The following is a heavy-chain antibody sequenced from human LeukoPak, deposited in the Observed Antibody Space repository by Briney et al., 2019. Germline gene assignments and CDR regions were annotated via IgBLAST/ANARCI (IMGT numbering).Heavy chain of an antibody. Sequence: SETLSLTCAVYGGSFSGYYWSWIRQPPGKGLEWIGEINHSGSTNYNPSLKSRVTISVDTSKNQFSLKLSSVTAADTAVYYCAKVLRIVVVVADGSYFDYWGQGTLVTVSS. CDR2: INHSGST. CDR3: AKVLRIVVVVADGSYFDY. V-gene: IGHV4-34*01. D-gene: IGHD2-15*01. J-gene: IGHJ4*02. CDR1: GGSFSGYY.